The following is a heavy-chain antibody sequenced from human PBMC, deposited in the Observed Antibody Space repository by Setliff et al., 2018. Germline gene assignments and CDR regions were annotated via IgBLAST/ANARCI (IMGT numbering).Heavy chain of an antibody. CDR1: DSPSVAML. CDR2: ISSSSSYI. V-gene: IGHV3-21*01. Sequence: GGSRDSPVQPLDSPSVAMLCTGSARLQVRDRVSSISSSSSYISYADSLKGRFTISRDSAKNSLYLQMNSLRAEDTAVYFCAKEIKRTNWSYQYHGMDVWGQGTTVTVSS. CDR3: AKEIKRTNWSYQYHGMDV. J-gene: IGHJ6*02. D-gene: IGHD1-1*01.